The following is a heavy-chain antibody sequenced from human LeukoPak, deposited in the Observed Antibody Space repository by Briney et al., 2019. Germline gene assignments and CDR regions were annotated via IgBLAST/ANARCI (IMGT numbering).Heavy chain of an antibody. V-gene: IGHV3-7*01. Sequence: GGSLRLSCAASRFTFTGNWMSWVRQAPGKGLEWVANIGPDGSEKYYVDSVKGRFTISRDNAKKSLYLEMNSLRAEDTATYYCASSGYSPPGYWGQGTLVTVSS. CDR3: ASSGYSPPGY. J-gene: IGHJ4*02. CDR1: RFTFTGNW. D-gene: IGHD3-22*01. CDR2: IGPDGSEK.